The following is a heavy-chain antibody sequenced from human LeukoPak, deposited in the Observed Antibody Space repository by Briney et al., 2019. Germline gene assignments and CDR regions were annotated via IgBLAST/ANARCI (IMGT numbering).Heavy chain of an antibody. Sequence: SETLSLTCAVYGGSFSGYYWSWIRQPPGEGLEWIGEINHSGSTNYNPSLKSRVTISVDTSKNQFSLKLSSVTAADTAVYYCARADYDILTGYYPTFDYWGQGTLVTVSS. V-gene: IGHV4-34*01. D-gene: IGHD3-9*01. CDR2: INHSGST. CDR1: GGSFSGYY. CDR3: ARADYDILTGYYPTFDY. J-gene: IGHJ4*02.